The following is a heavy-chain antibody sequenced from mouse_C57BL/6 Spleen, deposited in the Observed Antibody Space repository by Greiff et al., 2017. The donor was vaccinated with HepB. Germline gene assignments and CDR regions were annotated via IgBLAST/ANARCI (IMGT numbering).Heavy chain of an antibody. CDR1: GYTFTSYW. CDR2: IDPSDSET. J-gene: IGHJ2*01. Sequence: QVQLQQPGAELVRPGSSVKLSCKASGYTFTSYWMHWVKQRPIQGLEWIGNIDPSDSETHYNQKFKDKATLTVDKSSSTAYMQLSSLTSEDSAVYYCARERRYYGSSFYYFDYWGQGTTLTVSS. V-gene: IGHV1-52*01. CDR3: ARERRYYGSSFYYFDY. D-gene: IGHD1-1*01.